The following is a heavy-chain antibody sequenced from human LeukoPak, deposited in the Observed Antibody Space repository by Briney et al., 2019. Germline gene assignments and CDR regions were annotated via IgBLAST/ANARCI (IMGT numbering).Heavy chain of an antibody. CDR3: ANGWSPDY. CDR1: GFTFSSYA. V-gene: IGHV3-23*01. D-gene: IGHD2-15*01. Sequence: GGSLRLSCAATGFTFSSYAMSWVRQAPGKGLEWVSGISGSGGSTYYADSVKGRFTIFRDNSKNTLYLQMNSLRAEDTAVYHCANGWSPDYWGRGTLVTVSS. CDR2: ISGSGGST. J-gene: IGHJ4*02.